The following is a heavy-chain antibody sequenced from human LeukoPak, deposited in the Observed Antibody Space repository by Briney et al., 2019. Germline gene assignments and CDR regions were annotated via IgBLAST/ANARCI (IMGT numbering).Heavy chain of an antibody. D-gene: IGHD3-22*01. CDR2: IYDSGST. CDR3: ARHGLSGYYWNAMDY. CDR1: GGSISSYY. V-gene: IGHV4-59*08. Sequence: SETLSLTCTVSGGSISSYYWSWIRQPPGKGLEWIGYIYDSGSTNYNPSLKSRVTISLETSKDQFSLKLNSLTAADTAVYYCARHGLSGYYWNAMDYWGQGTMVTVSA. J-gene: IGHJ4*02.